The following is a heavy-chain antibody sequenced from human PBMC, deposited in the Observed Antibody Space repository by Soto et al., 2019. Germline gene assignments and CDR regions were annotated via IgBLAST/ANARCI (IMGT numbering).Heavy chain of an antibody. D-gene: IGHD5-18*01. V-gene: IGHV3-23*01. CDR2: ISNTGGRT. J-gene: IGHJ5*02. Sequence: GGSLRLACAASVFTFSNYAMIWVRQAPGKGLEWVSYISNTGGRTNYADSVKGRFSISRDNSKNTLYLQMNSLRAEDTAIYYCAKSGYTPNNWFDPWGQGTLVTVSS. CDR3: AKSGYTPNNWFDP. CDR1: VFTFSNYA.